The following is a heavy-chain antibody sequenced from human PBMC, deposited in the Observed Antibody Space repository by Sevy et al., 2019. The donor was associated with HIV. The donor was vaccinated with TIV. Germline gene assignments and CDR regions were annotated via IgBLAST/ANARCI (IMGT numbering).Heavy chain of an antibody. CDR1: GFTFSSYW. CDR3: ASDPVYCSGGSCYYWYFDL. Sequence: GGSLRLSCAASGFTFSSYWMSWVRQAPGKGLEWVANIKQDGSEKYYVDSVKGRLTISTDNAKNSLYLQMNSLRAEDTAVYYCASDPVYCSGGSCYYWYFDLWGRGTLVTVSS. CDR2: IKQDGSEK. D-gene: IGHD2-15*01. V-gene: IGHV3-7*03. J-gene: IGHJ2*01.